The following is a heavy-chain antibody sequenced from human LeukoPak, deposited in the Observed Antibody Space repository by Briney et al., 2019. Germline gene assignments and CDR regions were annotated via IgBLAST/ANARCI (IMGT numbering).Heavy chain of an antibody. CDR2: IGISVGST. J-gene: IGHJ4*02. CDR1: GFTFSNYA. D-gene: IGHD2-15*01. CDR3: AKDSCSGGSCYHDY. V-gene: IGHV3-23*01. Sequence: GGSLRLSCAASGFTFSNYAMSWARQAPGKGLEWVSAIGISVGSTFYADSVKGRFTISRDNSKNTLYLQMNSLRAEDTAVYYCAKDSCSGGSCYHDYWGQGTLVTVSS.